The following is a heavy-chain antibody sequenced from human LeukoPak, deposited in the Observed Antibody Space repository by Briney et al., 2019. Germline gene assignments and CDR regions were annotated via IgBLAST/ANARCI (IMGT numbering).Heavy chain of an antibody. D-gene: IGHD3-22*01. J-gene: IGHJ4*02. CDR3: TNDSRRLFY. Sequence: GGSLRLSSAPAGFTFSNAWIGSARQAPGKGLEWIGRIKSKTDGGTTDYAAPVKGRFTISRYDSKNTLYLQMNSLKTEDTAVYSCTNDSRRLFYWGQAILVTVSS. CDR2: IKSKTDGGTT. CDR1: GFTFSNAW. V-gene: IGHV3-15*01.